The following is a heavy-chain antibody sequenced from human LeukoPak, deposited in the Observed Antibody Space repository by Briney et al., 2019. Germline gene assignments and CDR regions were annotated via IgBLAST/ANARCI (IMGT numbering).Heavy chain of an antibody. CDR1: GFSFRFYS. J-gene: IGHJ5*02. Sequence: GGSLRLSCAASGFSFRFYSMNWVRQAPGKGLEWISYMTSSSKTAYYADSVRGRFAISRDNAKNSLYLQMNSLRDEDTAMYYCAKVPIGHNNWFDPWGQGTLVSVSS. V-gene: IGHV3-48*02. D-gene: IGHD2-21*01. CDR3: AKVPIGHNNWFDP. CDR2: MTSSSKTA.